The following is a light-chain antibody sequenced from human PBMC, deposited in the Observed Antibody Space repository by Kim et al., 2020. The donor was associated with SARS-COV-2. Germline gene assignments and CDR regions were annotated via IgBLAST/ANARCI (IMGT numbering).Light chain of an antibody. Sequence: CPGERATLSCRASQSVSANYVAWYQQKRGQAPRLVIYGASTRATGIPDRFTGSGSGTDFTLTISRLEPEDFAVYYCQQYDTLPRTFGQGTKVDIK. CDR2: GAS. J-gene: IGKJ1*01. V-gene: IGKV3-20*01. CDR1: QSVSANY. CDR3: QQYDTLPRT.